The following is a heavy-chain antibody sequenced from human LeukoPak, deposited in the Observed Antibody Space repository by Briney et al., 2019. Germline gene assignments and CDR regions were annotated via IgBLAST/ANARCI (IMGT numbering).Heavy chain of an antibody. CDR1: GYIFTAYH. CDR2: INPSNGGT. CDR3: ARDIMVRGVISPHFDS. J-gene: IGHJ4*02. D-gene: IGHD3-10*01. V-gene: IGHV1-2*02. Sequence: GASVKVSCKASGYIFTAYHMHWVRQAPGQGLEWMGWINPSNGGTKYAQKFQGSVSMTRDTSISTAYMELSRLRSDDTAVYYCARDIMVRGVISPHFDSWGQGSLVTVSS.